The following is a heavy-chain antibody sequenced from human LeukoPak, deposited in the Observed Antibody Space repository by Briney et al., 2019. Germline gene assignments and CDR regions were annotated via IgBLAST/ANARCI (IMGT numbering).Heavy chain of an antibody. Sequence: GRSLRLSCAASGFTFSSYAMHWARQAPGKGLEWVAVISYDGSNKYYADSVKGRFTISRDNSKSTLYLQMNSLRAEDTAVYYCARESLETYYYDSSGYSPLGYWGQGTLVTVSS. D-gene: IGHD3-22*01. CDR1: GFTFSSYA. CDR3: ARESLETYYYDSSGYSPLGY. CDR2: ISYDGSNK. J-gene: IGHJ4*02. V-gene: IGHV3-30-3*01.